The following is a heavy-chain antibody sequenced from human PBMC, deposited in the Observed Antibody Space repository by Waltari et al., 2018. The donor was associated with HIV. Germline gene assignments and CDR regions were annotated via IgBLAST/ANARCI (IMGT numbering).Heavy chain of an antibody. D-gene: IGHD6-19*01. Sequence: QVQLQQWGAGLLKPSETLSLTCAVYGGSFSNYYWTWIRQTPGKGLEWLGEINHSGTTDYTPSFKIRLTMSIDTSKSQFSLKLSSVTAADTGIYYCARHRFMRGNSGWYFLYWGQGTQVTVSS. CDR3: ARHRFMRGNSGWYFLY. CDR1: GGSFSNYY. V-gene: IGHV4-34*02. CDR2: INHSGTT. J-gene: IGHJ4*02.